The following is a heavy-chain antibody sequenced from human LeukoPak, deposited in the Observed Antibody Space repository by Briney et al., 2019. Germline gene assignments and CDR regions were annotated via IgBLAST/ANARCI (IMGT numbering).Heavy chain of an antibody. CDR3: ARESYDILTGYYIFTHFDY. CDR1: GGSISSSSYY. CDR2: IYTSGST. J-gene: IGHJ4*02. Sequence: SETLSLTCSVSGGSISSSSYYWGWIRQPPGKGLEWIGRIYTSGSTNYNPSLKSRVTISVDTSKNQFSLKLSSVTAADTAVYYCARESYDILTGYYIFTHFDYWGQGTLVTVSS. D-gene: IGHD3-9*01. V-gene: IGHV4-39*07.